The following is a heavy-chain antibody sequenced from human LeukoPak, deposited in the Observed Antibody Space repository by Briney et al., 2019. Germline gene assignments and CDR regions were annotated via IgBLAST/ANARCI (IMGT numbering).Heavy chain of an antibody. Sequence: GGSLRLSCAASGFTFSNAWMSWVRKAPGKGLEWVGRIKSKTDGGTTGYAAPVKGRFTISRDDSKNTLYLQMNSLKTEDTAVYYCVGYCSGGNCPNAFDIWGQGTMVTVSS. CDR3: VGYCSGGNCPNAFDI. CDR2: IKSKTDGGTT. J-gene: IGHJ3*02. D-gene: IGHD2-15*01. CDR1: GFTFSNAW. V-gene: IGHV3-15*05.